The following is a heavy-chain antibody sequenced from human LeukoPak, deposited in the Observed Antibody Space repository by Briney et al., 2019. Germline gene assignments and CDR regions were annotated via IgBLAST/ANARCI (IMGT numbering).Heavy chain of an antibody. CDR1: GFTFSSYD. CDR3: ARDRGDSFDY. Sequence: GGSLRLSCAASGFTFSSYDMNWVRQTPGKGLEWVSYISSSSSTIYYADSVKGRFTISRDNAKNSLYLQMNSLRAEDTAVYYCARDRGDSFDYWGQGTLVTVSS. D-gene: IGHD2-21*02. J-gene: IGHJ4*02. V-gene: IGHV3-48*01. CDR2: ISSSSSTI.